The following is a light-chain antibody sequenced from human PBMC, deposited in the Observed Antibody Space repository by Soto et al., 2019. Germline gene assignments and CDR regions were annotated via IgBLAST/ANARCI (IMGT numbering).Light chain of an antibody. CDR1: QGISNS. Sequence: DVPMTQAPSSLSASVGDRVTITCRASQGISNSLAWYQQKPGKVPKLLIYAASILQSGVPSRFSGSGSGTDFTLTISSLQPEDVATYYCQKYNSAPRTFGGGTKVEIK. V-gene: IGKV1-27*01. CDR3: QKYNSAPRT. J-gene: IGKJ4*01. CDR2: AAS.